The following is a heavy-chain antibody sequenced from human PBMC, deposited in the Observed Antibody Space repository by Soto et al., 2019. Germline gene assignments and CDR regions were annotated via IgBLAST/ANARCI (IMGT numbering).Heavy chain of an antibody. CDR2: ISSSSSYI. Sequence: EVQLVESGGGLVKPGGSLRLSCLASGFTFSTYTMNWVRQAPGKGLEWVSSISSSSSYIYYADSVKGRFTISRDIAKNALYLQMNSLRAEDTAMYYCARSGSSGYDYDCWGQGTLVTVSS. V-gene: IGHV3-21*06. D-gene: IGHD5-12*01. CDR3: ARSGSSGYDYDC. J-gene: IGHJ4*02. CDR1: GFTFSTYT.